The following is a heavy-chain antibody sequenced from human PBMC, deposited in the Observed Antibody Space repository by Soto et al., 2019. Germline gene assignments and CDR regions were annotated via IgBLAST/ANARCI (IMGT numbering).Heavy chain of an antibody. CDR1: GGTFSNYA. CDR2: IIPMFATT. Sequence: QVQLVQSGAEVKKPGSSVKVSCKDSGGTFSNYAISWVRQVPGQGLEWMGGIIPMFATTNYAQKFQGRVTISVDESTSTTYMELSSLRFEDAAVYYCARYREGYCSGGSCYIRLSALDVWGQGTTVTVSS. V-gene: IGHV1-69*12. J-gene: IGHJ6*02. CDR3: ARYREGYCSGGSCYIRLSALDV. D-gene: IGHD2-15*01.